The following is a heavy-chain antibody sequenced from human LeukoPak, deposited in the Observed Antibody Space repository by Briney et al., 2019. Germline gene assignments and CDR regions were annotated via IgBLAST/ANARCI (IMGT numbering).Heavy chain of an antibody. V-gene: IGHV3-15*01. J-gene: IGHJ4*02. CDR2: IKSKTDGGTT. Sequence: KTGGSLRLSCAASGFTFSNAWMSWVRQAPGKGLEWVGRIKSKTDGGTTDYAAPVEGRFTISRDDSKNTLYLQMNSLKTEDTAVYYCTTDDDYVWGSYRINYWGQGTLVTVSS. CDR3: TTDDDYVWGSYRINY. D-gene: IGHD3-16*02. CDR1: GFTFSNAW.